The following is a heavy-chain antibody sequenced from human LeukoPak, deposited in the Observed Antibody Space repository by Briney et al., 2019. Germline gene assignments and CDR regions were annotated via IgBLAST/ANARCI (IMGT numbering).Heavy chain of an antibody. CDR2: IYYSGIT. D-gene: IGHD4-23*01. V-gene: IGHV4-39*02. CDR3: ARDDYGGPIEGHY. Sequence: SETLSLTCTVSGDSINSRSYYWGWIRQPPGKGLEWIGSIYYSGITYYNPSLKSRVTISVDTSENQFSLRLISVTAADTAVYYCARDDYGGPIEGHYWGQGTLVTVSS. CDR1: GDSINSRSYY. J-gene: IGHJ4*02.